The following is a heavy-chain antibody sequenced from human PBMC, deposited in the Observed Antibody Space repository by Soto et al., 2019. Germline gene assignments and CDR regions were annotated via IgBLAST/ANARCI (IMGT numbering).Heavy chain of an antibody. V-gene: IGHV3-30*09. CDR2: ISSDGSDK. D-gene: IGHD3-10*01. CDR3: ARDRQYGAGFIDV. J-gene: IGHJ6*02. Sequence: GGSLRLSCGASGFTFSSYAMHWVRQAPGKGLERVAAISSDGSDKYYADSVKGRFAISRDNSKNTLYVQLNRMRAEDTALYYCARDRQYGAGFIDVWGQGTTVTVSS. CDR1: GFTFSSYA.